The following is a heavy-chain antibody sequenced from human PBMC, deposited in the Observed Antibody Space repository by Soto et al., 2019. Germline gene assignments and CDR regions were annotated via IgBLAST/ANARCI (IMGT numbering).Heavy chain of an antibody. D-gene: IGHD7-27*01. V-gene: IGHV3-74*01. J-gene: IGHJ4*02. CDR2: IKTDGSST. Sequence: VGFLSLSCAASGFTFSSYWMHRVRQAPGKGLVWVSRIKTDGSSTGYADSVKGRFTISRDNAQNTLYLQMNSLRAEDTALYYCARVGTGAYYFDYWGLGTLVTVSS. CDR3: ARVGTGAYYFDY. CDR1: GFTFSSYW.